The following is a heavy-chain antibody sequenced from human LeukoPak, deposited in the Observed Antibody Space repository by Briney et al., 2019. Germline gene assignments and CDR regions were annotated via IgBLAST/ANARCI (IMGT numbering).Heavy chain of an antibody. Sequence: PGGSLRLSCAASGFTFSSYAMSWVRQAPGKGLEWVSLISTSGGSTYYADSVKGRFTISRDNSKNTLYLQMNSLRAEDTAVYYCARFGAPFDYWGQGTLVTVSS. CDR2: ISTSGGST. D-gene: IGHD3-10*01. CDR1: GFTFSSYA. V-gene: IGHV3-23*01. J-gene: IGHJ4*02. CDR3: ARFGAPFDY.